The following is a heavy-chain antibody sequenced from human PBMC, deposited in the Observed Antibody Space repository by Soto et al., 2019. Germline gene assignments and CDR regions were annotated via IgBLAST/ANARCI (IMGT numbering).Heavy chain of an antibody. CDR3: AKGVIPDIVVVPAAIRSGLDY. CDR2: ISYDGSNK. Sequence: GGSLRLSCAASGFTFSSYGMHWVRQAPGKGLEWVAVISYDGSNKYYADSVKGRFTISRDNSKNTLYLQMNSLRAEDTAVYYCAKGVIPDIVVVPAAIRSGLDYWGQGTLVTVSS. V-gene: IGHV3-30*18. CDR1: GFTFSSYG. J-gene: IGHJ4*02. D-gene: IGHD2-2*02.